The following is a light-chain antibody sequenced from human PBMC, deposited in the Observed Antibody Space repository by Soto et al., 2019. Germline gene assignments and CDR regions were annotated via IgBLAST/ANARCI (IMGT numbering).Light chain of an antibody. CDR1: SSDVGYHNY. CDR2: EVS. V-gene: IGLV2-14*01. CDR3: SSYTSSTTLVV. Sequence: QSVLTQPASVSGSPGQSITISCTGSSSDVGYHNYVSWYQHHPGKAPKLLMYEVSNRPSGVSNRFSGSKSRNTASLTISGLQPEDEADYYCSSYTSSTTLVVFGGGTKVTVL. J-gene: IGLJ3*02.